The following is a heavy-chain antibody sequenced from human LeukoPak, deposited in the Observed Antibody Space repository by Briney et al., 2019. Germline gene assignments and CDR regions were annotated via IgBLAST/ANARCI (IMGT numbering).Heavy chain of an antibody. CDR2: INPNSGGT. CDR1: AYTFTGYY. D-gene: IGHD3-10*01. V-gene: IGHV1-2*02. Sequence: ASVKLSSKASAYTFTGYYMHWVRQPPGHVLEWMGWINPNSGGTNYAQKFQGRVTMTRDTSISTAYMELSRLRSDDTAVYYCARLGSGSYNPDYWGQGTLVTVSS. CDR3: ARLGSGSYNPDY. J-gene: IGHJ4*02.